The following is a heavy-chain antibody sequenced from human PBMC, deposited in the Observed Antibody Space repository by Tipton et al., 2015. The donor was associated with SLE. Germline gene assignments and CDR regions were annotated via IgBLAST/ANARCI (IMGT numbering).Heavy chain of an antibody. CDR1: GGSISSYY. CDR2: IYYSGST. V-gene: IGHV4-59*01. D-gene: IGHD2-21*01. Sequence: TLSLTCTVSGGSISSYYWSWIRQPPGKGLEWIGYIYYSGSTNYNPSLKSRVTISVDTSKNQFSLKLSSVTAADTAVYYCARDGGDAIAPNWYFDLWGRGTLVTVSS. CDR3: ARDGGDAIAPNWYFDL. J-gene: IGHJ2*01.